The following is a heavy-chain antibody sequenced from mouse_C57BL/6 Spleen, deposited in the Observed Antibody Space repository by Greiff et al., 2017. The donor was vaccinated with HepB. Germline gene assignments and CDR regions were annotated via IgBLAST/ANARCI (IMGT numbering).Heavy chain of an antibody. CDR3: AMGSSGYEGYYAMDY. J-gene: IGHJ4*01. V-gene: IGHV4-1*01. Sequence: EVKLEESGGGLVQPGGSLKLSCAASGIDFSRYWMSWVRRAPGKGLEWIGEINPDSSTINYAPSLKDKFIISRDNAKNTLYLQMSKVRSEDTALYYCAMGSSGYEGYYAMDYWGQGTSVTVSS. CDR2: INPDSSTI. CDR1: GIDFSRYW. D-gene: IGHD3-2*02.